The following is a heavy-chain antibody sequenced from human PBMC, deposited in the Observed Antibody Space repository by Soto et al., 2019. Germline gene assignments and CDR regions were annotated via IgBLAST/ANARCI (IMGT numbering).Heavy chain of an antibody. CDR1: GGSISSYY. J-gene: IGHJ5*02. D-gene: IGHD6-13*01. CDR2: IYYSGST. Sequence: SETLSLTCTVSGGSISSYYWSWIRQPPGKGLEWIGYIYYSGSTNYNPSLKSRVTISVDTSKNQFSLKLSSVTAADTAVYYCATSSSWYRDIFWFDPWGQGTLVTVSS. CDR3: ATSSSWYRDIFWFDP. V-gene: IGHV4-59*01.